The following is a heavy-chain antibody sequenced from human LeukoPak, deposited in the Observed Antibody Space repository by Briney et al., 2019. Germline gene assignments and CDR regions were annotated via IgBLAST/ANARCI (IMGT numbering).Heavy chain of an antibody. CDR1: GYTFTSYG. J-gene: IGHJ4*02. D-gene: IGHD3-10*01. V-gene: IGHV1-18*01. CDR2: ISAYNGNT. CDR3: ARDLDITMVRGVIDY. Sequence: ASVKVSCKASGYTFTSYGISWVRQAPGQGLEWMGWISAYNGNTNYAQKLQGRVTMTADTSTSTAYMELRSLRSDDTAVYYCARDLDITMVRGVIDYWGQGTLVTVSS.